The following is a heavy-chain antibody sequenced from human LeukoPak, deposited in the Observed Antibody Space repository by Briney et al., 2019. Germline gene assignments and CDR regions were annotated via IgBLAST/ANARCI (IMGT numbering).Heavy chain of an antibody. CDR3: AKDHGAVADYTDY. V-gene: IGHV3-23*01. CDR2: ISGSGGST. CDR1: AFIFSGHW. J-gene: IGHJ4*02. Sequence: GGSLRLSCEGSAFIFSGHWMNWVRQTPGKGLEWVSAISGSGGSTYYADSVKGRFTISRDNSKNTLYLQMNSLRAEDTAVYYCAKDHGAVADYTDYWGQGTLVTVSS. D-gene: IGHD6-19*01.